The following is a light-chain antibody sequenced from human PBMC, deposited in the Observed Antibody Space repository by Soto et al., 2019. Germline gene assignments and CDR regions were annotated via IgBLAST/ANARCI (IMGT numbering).Light chain of an antibody. CDR1: QSISRW. Sequence: DIQMTQSPSTLSASVGDRVTITCRANQSISRWLAWYQQKPGEAPKLLIHGASSLESGVPSRFSGGGSGTEFTLTISRLQPDDFATYYCLQYNRYRTFGQGTKVEIK. CDR3: LQYNRYRT. V-gene: IGKV1-5*01. J-gene: IGKJ1*01. CDR2: GAS.